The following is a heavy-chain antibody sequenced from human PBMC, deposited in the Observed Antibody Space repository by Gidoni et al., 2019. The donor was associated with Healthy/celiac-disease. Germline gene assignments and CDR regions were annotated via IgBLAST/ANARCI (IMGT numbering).Heavy chain of an antibody. Sequence: EVQLVESGGGLVQPGRSLRLSCAASGFTCDDYAMHWVRQAPGKGLGWVSGISWNSGSIGYADSVKGRFTISRDNAKNSLYLQMNSLRAEDTALYYCAKGGTVEMATDPADYWGQGTLVTVSS. J-gene: IGHJ4*02. V-gene: IGHV3-9*01. CDR3: AKGGTVEMATDPADY. D-gene: IGHD5-12*01. CDR2: ISWNSGSI. CDR1: GFTCDDYA.